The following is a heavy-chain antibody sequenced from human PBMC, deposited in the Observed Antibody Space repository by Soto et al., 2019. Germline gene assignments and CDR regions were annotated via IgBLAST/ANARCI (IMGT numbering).Heavy chain of an antibody. V-gene: IGHV1-3*01. Sequence: QVQLVQSGAEVRKPGASVRVSCKASGYAFTYYNIHWMRQAPGQGLEWMGWINADSGDTRYSQNFQGRVTITRDTSANIAYLELSSLTSEDTAMYYCARDEDYWGQGTLVTVSS. J-gene: IGHJ4*02. CDR1: GYAFTYYN. CDR2: INADSGDT. CDR3: ARDEDY.